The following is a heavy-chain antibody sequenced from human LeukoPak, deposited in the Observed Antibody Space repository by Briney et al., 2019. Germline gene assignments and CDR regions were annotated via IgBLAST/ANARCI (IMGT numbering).Heavy chain of an antibody. CDR3: ARDLDGKPDDY. V-gene: IGHV1-69*05. D-gene: IGHD1-14*01. Sequence: SVKVSCKASGGTFSSYAISLVRHAPGQGLEWMGRIIPIFGAANYAQKFQGRVTITTDEATTTTSMDLSSLRSADTAGYYCARDLDGKPDDYWGQGTLVTVSS. CDR1: GGTFSSYA. J-gene: IGHJ4*02. CDR2: IIPIFGAA.